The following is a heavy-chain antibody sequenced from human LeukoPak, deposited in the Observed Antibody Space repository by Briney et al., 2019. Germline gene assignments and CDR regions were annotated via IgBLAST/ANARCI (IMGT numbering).Heavy chain of an antibody. CDR2: INPSGGST. CDR3: ARGVAGTTDYYYYYMDV. D-gene: IGHD6-19*01. CDR1: GYTFTSYY. J-gene: IGHJ6*03. Sequence: ASVKVSCKASGYTFTSYYMHWVRQAPGQGLEWMGIINPSGGSTSCAQKFQGRVTMTRDMSTSTVYMELSSLRSEDTAVYYCARGVAGTTDYYYYYMDVWAKGPRSPSP. V-gene: IGHV1-46*01.